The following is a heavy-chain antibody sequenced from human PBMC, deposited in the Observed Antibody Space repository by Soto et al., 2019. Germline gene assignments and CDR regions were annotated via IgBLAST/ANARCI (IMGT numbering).Heavy chain of an antibody. CDR3: AKEAGYCSSTSCYGGAMDY. CDR2: ISGSGGST. V-gene: IGHV3-23*01. D-gene: IGHD2-2*01. J-gene: IGHJ4*02. Sequence: GGSLRLSCAASGFTFTSFAMNWVRQAPGKGLEWVSAISGSGGSTYYADSVKGRFTISRDNSKNTLYLQMNSLRAEDTAVYYCAKEAGYCSSTSCYGGAMDYWGQGTLVTVSS. CDR1: GFTFTSFA.